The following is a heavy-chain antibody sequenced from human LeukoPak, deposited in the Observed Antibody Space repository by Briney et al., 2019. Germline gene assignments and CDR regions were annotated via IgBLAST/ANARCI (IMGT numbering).Heavy chain of an antibody. J-gene: IGHJ4*02. D-gene: IGHD5-18*01. Sequence: SETLSLTCSVSGGSISSYYWTWIRQPPGKGLEWIGYIHYTGSTNYNPSLKSRLTISLDTSKNQFSLKLSSVTAADTAVYYCARRDTGSDFDYWGQGTLVTVSS. V-gene: IGHV4-59*01. CDR3: ARRDTGSDFDY. CDR1: GGSISSYY. CDR2: IHYTGST.